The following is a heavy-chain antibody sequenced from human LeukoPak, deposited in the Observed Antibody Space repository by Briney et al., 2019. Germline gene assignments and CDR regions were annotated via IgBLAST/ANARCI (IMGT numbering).Heavy chain of an antibody. D-gene: IGHD2-2*01. J-gene: IGHJ3*02. V-gene: IGHV4-30-4*08. CDR2: IYFSGST. CDR3: ARGRASRLGRFDI. Sequence: SQTLSLTCTVSGGSISSGDYYWSWIRQPPGKGLEWIGYIYFSGSTYYNPSLKSRVTISVDTSKNQFSLKLSSVTAADTVVYYCARGRASRLGRFDIWGQGTMVTVSS. CDR1: GGSISSGDYY.